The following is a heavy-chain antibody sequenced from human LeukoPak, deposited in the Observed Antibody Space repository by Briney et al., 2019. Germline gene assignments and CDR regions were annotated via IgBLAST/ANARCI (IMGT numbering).Heavy chain of an antibody. CDR2: MSGSGV. J-gene: IGHJ3*02. D-gene: IGHD3-22*01. V-gene: IGHV3-23*01. CDR1: GFTFSNYA. CDR3: ANALWLYAFDI. Sequence: GGSLRLSCAASGFTFSNYAMSWVRQAPGKGLEWVSSMSGSGVYYADSVRGRFTISRDNSENKLYLQANSLRAEDTAVYYCANALWLYAFDIWGQGTMVTVSS.